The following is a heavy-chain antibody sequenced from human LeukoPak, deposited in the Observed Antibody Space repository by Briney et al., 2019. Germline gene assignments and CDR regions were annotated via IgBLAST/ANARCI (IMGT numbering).Heavy chain of an antibody. CDR1: GFTFDDYA. V-gene: IGHV3-9*01. CDR2: ISWNSGSI. Sequence: GGSLKLSCEASGFTFDDYAMHWVRQAPGQGLEWVSGISWNSGSIGYADSVKGRFTISRDNAKNSLYLQMNSLRAEDTALNYCAKDSSSWYLSYYDYWVQGTLVTVSS. CDR3: AKDSSSWYLSYYDY. D-gene: IGHD6-13*01. J-gene: IGHJ4*02.